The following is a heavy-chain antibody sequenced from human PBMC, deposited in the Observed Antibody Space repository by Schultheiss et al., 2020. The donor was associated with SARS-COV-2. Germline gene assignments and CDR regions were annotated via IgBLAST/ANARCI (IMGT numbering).Heavy chain of an antibody. CDR1: GFTFSSYS. J-gene: IGHJ6*02. Sequence: GGSLRLSCAASGFTFSSYSMNWVRQAPGKGLEWVSSISSSSSYIYYADSVKGRFTISRDNAKNTLYLQMNSLRAEDTAVYYCARGHSYYYDSSGAAGIVGASYYYYGMDVWGQGTTVTVSS. CDR3: ARGHSYYYDSSGAAGIVGASYYYYGMDV. CDR2: ISSSSSYI. V-gene: IGHV3-21*04. D-gene: IGHD3-22*01.